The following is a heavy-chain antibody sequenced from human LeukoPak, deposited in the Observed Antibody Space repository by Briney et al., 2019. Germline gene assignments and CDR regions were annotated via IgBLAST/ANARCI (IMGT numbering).Heavy chain of an antibody. J-gene: IGHJ5*02. Sequence: GESLKISCEVSGYTFTTYWVGWVRQIPGRGLEWMGIIYPGDSDTKYSPSFEGQVTISADKSISTAYLQWSSLKASDTAMYYCTTHQGLTVAGSDHWGQETLVTVSS. CDR3: TTHQGLTVAGSDH. V-gene: IGHV5-51*01. CDR2: IYPGDSDT. CDR1: GYTFTTYW. D-gene: IGHD6-19*01.